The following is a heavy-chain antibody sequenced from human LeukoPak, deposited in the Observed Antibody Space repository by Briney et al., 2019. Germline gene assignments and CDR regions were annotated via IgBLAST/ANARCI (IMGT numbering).Heavy chain of an antibody. J-gene: IGHJ4*02. CDR1: DYTISSGYN. CDR2: ISHSGST. Sequence: SETLSLTCTVSDYTISSGYNWGWIRQPPGKGLEYIGSISHSGSTSYSSSLKSRVTISVDTFKNQFSLKLTSVTAADTAVYYCASSSCGNGFCYADDYWGQGTLVTVSS. CDR3: ASSSCGNGFCYADDY. D-gene: IGHD2-8*01. V-gene: IGHV4-38-2*02.